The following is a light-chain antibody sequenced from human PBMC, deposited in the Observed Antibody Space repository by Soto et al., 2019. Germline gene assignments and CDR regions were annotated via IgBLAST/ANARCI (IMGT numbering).Light chain of an antibody. CDR3: QTWGTGIHV. V-gene: IGLV4-69*01. CDR2: LNSDGSH. CDR1: SGRSSYA. J-gene: IGLJ1*01. Sequence: QSVLTQSPSASASLGASVKLTCTLSSGRSSYAIAWHQQQPEKGPRYLMKLNSDGSHSKGDGIPDRFSGSSSGAERYLIISSLQSEDEADYYCQTWGTGIHVFGTGTKVTVL.